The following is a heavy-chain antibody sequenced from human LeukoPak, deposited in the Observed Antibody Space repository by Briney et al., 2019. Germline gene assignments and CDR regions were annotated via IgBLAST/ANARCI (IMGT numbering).Heavy chain of an antibody. CDR1: GFTFSDYY. J-gene: IGHJ3*02. V-gene: IGHV3-11*01. CDR3: AREFLAVAGPPVNAFDI. Sequence: GGSLRLSCAASGFTFSDYYMSWIRQAPGKGLEWVSYIISSGSTIYYADSVKGRFTISRDNAKNSLYLQMNSPRAEDTAVYYCAREFLAVAGPPVNAFDIWGQGTMVTVSS. D-gene: IGHD6-19*01. CDR2: IISSGSTI.